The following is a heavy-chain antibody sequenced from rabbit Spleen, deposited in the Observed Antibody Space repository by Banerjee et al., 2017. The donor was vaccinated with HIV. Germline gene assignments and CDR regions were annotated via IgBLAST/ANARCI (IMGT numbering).Heavy chain of an antibody. CDR3: ARNYVNAFDP. V-gene: IGHV1S45*01. CDR1: GFSFSSSW. CDR2: IDTNDGDT. Sequence: LEESGGGLVKPGGTLTLTCTVSGFSFSSSWICWVRQAPGKGLEWIACIDTNDGDTDYANWPKGRFTISKTSSTTVTLQMTSLTAADTATYFCARNYVNAFDPWGQGTLVTVS. J-gene: IGHJ2*01. D-gene: IGHD1-1*01.